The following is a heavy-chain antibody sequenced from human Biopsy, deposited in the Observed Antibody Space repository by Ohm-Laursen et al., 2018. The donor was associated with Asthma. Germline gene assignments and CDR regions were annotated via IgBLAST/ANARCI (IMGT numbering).Heavy chain of an antibody. J-gene: IGHJ6*02. V-gene: IGHV4-34*01. CDR2: INHSGST. CDR3: ARSAKTIFGVVMGSYYYGMDV. D-gene: IGHD3-3*01. Sequence: SDTLSLTCAVYGGSFSGYYWSWIRQPPGKGLEWIGEINHSGSTNYNPSLKSRVTISVDTSKNQFSLKLSSVTAADMAVYYCARSAKTIFGVVMGSYYYGMDVWGQGTTVTVSS. CDR1: GGSFSGYY.